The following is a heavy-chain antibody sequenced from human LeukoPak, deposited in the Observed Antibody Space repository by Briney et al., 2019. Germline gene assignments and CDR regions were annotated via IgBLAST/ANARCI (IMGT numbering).Heavy chain of an antibody. J-gene: IGHJ4*02. CDR2: IRSKANSYAT. CDR1: GFTLSGSA. D-gene: IGHD1-20*01. CDR3: TRHGITGTADY. V-gene: IGHV3-73*01. Sequence: PGGSLRLSCAASGFTLSGSAMHWVRQASGKGLEWVGRIRSKANSYATAYAASVKGRFTISRDDSKNTAYLQMNSLKTEDTAVYYCTRHGITGTADYWGQGTLVTVSS.